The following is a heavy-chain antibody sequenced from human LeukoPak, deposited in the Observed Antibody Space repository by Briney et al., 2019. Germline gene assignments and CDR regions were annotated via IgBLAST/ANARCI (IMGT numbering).Heavy chain of an antibody. D-gene: IGHD3-3*01. J-gene: IGHJ4*02. CDR1: GGSISSYY. CDR3: AVSYYDFWSGYFYFDY. V-gene: IGHV4-59*01. CDR2: IYYSGST. Sequence: KPSETLSLTCTVSGGSISSYYWSWIRQPPGKGLEWIGYIYYSGSTNYNPSLKSRVTISVDTSKNQFSLKLSSVTAADTAVYYCAVSYYDFWSGYFYFDYWGQGTLVNVSS.